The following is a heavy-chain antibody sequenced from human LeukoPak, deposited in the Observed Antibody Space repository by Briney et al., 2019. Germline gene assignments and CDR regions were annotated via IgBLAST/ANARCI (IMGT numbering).Heavy chain of an antibody. Sequence: SETLSLTCTVSGGSISTYHWNWIRQSPGKGLEWIGYIYYSGSTNYNPSLKSRVTMSVDTSKNQFSLKLNSVTAADTAVYYCARSYSSGSYYSPFDPWGQGTLVTVSS. CDR1: GGSISTYH. D-gene: IGHD3-10*01. CDR3: ARSYSSGSYYSPFDP. CDR2: IYYSGST. J-gene: IGHJ5*02. V-gene: IGHV4-59*01.